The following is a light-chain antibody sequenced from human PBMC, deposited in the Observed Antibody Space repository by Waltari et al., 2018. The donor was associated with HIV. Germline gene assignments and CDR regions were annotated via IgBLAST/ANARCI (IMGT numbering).Light chain of an antibody. CDR2: DAS. V-gene: IGKV3-15*01. CDR1: QSVSNK. CDR3: QQYNNWLT. J-gene: IGKJ4*01. Sequence: IVMTPSPATLSVSPGERATLSCRASQSVSNKLAWYQQKPGQAPRPLMYDASTRVTGIPARFSGSGSGTDFTLTINSLQSGDFAIYYCQQYNNWLTFGGGTKVEIK.